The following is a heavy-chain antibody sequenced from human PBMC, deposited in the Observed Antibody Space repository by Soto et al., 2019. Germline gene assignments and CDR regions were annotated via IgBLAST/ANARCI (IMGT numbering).Heavy chain of an antibody. V-gene: IGHV1-8*01. CDR3: ARGGSYDADGTDV. J-gene: IGHJ6*02. Sequence: QVQLVQSGAEVKKPGASVKVSCKASGYTFTSYDINWVRQATGQGLEWRGWMNRNSGHTGYAQKSQGRVAMSSNTSISTAYLELSSLGAENAAVYCWARGGSYDADGTDVWGQGTTVTVSS. D-gene: IGHD3-22*01. CDR2: MNRNSGHT. CDR1: GYTFTSYD.